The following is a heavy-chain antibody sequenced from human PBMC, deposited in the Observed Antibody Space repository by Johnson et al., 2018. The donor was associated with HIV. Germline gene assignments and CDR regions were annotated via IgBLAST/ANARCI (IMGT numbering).Heavy chain of an antibody. CDR2: ISYDGSNK. CDR3: AKGPNGQLDDAFHI. D-gene: IGHD6-6*01. V-gene: IGHV3-30*18. Sequence: QVLLVESGGGVVQPGRSLRLSCAASGFTFRSYGMHWVRQAPGKGLEWVAVISYDGSNKYYADSVKGRFTISRDNSKNTLYLQMTSLRAEDTAVYYCAKGPNGQLDDAFHIWGQGTMVTVSS. J-gene: IGHJ3*02. CDR1: GFTFRSYG.